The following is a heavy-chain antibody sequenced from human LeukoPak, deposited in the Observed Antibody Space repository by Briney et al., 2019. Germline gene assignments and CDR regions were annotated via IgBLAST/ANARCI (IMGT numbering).Heavy chain of an antibody. CDR3: AKSGGYCSGGSCYSGNYFDY. D-gene: IGHD2-15*01. Sequence: PGGSLRLSCAASGFTFSSYWMSWVRQAPGKGLEWVANIKQDGSEKYYVDSVKGRFTISRDNAKNSLYLQMNSLRAEDTALYYCAKSGGYCSGGSCYSGNYFDYWGQGTLVTVSS. CDR2: IKQDGSEK. J-gene: IGHJ4*02. V-gene: IGHV3-7*03. CDR1: GFTFSSYW.